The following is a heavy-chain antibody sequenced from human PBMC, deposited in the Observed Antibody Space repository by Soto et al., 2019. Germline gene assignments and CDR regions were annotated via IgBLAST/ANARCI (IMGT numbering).Heavy chain of an antibody. D-gene: IGHD1-7*01. V-gene: IGHV3-23*01. J-gene: IGHJ4*02. CDR2: SSATGAGT. CDR3: AKDRRAGGNYGFYSDF. CDR1: GFTFSSYG. Sequence: PGGSLRLSCAASGFTFSSYGITWVRQAPGKGLEWVSFSSATGAGTYYADSVKGRFTISRDNSKNTLYLQMTSLRADDTAVYYCAKDRRAGGNYGFYSDFWGQGALVTVYS.